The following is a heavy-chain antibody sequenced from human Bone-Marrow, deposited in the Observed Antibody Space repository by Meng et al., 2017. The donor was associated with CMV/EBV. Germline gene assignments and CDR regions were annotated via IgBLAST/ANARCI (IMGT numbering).Heavy chain of an antibody. Sequence: GAMSTTAYYWGWIRQPPGKGLEWIGSIYHSGSTYYNPSLKSRVTMLVDTSKDQFSLRLNSVTVADTALYYCARHAAIGVAVFPPINYWGQGTLVTVSS. CDR3: ARHAAIGVAVFPPINY. J-gene: IGHJ4*02. V-gene: IGHV4-39*01. CDR2: IYHSGST. CDR1: GAMSTTAYY. D-gene: IGHD3-22*01.